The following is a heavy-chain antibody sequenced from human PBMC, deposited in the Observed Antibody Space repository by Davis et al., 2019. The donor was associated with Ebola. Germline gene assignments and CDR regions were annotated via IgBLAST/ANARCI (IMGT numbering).Heavy chain of an antibody. D-gene: IGHD4-17*01. CDR1: GFTFSSYW. Sequence: GESLKISCAASGFTFSSYWMSWVRQAPGKGLEWVANIQQDGSEKYYVDSVKGRFTISRDNAKNSLYLQMNSLRAEDTAVYYCAIYGDYVGPYYYYGMDVWGQGTTVTVSS. CDR2: IQQDGSEK. CDR3: AIYGDYVGPYYYYGMDV. V-gene: IGHV3-7*03. J-gene: IGHJ6*02.